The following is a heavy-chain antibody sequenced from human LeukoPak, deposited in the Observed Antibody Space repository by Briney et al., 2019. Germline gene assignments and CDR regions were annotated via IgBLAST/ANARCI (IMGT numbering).Heavy chain of an antibody. D-gene: IGHD3-22*01. CDR3: AGSPYYFDSSGYYGVNY. CDR2: IKPSGGST. V-gene: IGHV1-46*01. Sequence: ASVKVSCKASGDTFSTYYMHWVRQAPGQGLEWMGIIKPSGGSTSYAQKFQGRGTMTRDTSTSTVYMELRSLRSEDTAVYYCAGSPYYFDSSGYYGVNYWGQGTLVTVSS. CDR1: GDTFSTYY. J-gene: IGHJ4*02.